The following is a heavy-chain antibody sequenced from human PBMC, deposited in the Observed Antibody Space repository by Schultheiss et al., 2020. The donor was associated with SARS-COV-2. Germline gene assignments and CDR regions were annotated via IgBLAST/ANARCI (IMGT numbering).Heavy chain of an antibody. V-gene: IGHV4-34*01. CDR1: GGSFSGYY. Sequence: SQTLSLTCAVYGGSFSGYYWSWIRQPPGKGLEWIGEINHSGSTNYNPSLKSRVTISVDTSKNQFSLKLSSMTAADTAVYYCARDQYYDFWTPGYWGQGTLVTVSS. D-gene: IGHD3-3*01. J-gene: IGHJ4*02. CDR3: ARDQYYDFWTPGY. CDR2: INHSGST.